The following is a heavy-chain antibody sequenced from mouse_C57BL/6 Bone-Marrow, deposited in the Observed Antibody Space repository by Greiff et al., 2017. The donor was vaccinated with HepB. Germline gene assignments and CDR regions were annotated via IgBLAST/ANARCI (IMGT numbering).Heavy chain of an antibody. J-gene: IGHJ1*03. Sequence: EVMLVESGGDLVKPGGSLKLSCAASGFTFSSYGMSWVRQTPDKRLEWVATISSGGSYTYYPDSVKGRFTFSRDNAKNTLYLQMSSLKSEDTAMYYCAKHGGYWGYFDVWGTGTTVTGSS. CDR3: AKHGGYWGYFDV. D-gene: IGHD2-3*01. CDR2: ISSGGSYT. CDR1: GFTFSSYG. V-gene: IGHV5-6*02.